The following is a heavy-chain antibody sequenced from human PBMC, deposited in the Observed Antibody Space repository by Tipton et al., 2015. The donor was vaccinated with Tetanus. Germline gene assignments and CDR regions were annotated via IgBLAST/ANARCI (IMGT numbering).Heavy chain of an antibody. Sequence: TLSLTCTVSGGSVSSGSYYWSWIRQPPGKGLEWIGYIYYSGSTNYNPSLKSRVTISVDTSKNQFSLKLSSVTAADTAVYYCASSYSSSSQGDYWGQGTPVTVSS. CDR1: GGSVSSGSYY. CDR2: IYYSGST. CDR3: ASSYSSSSQGDY. D-gene: IGHD6-6*01. V-gene: IGHV4-61*01. J-gene: IGHJ4*02.